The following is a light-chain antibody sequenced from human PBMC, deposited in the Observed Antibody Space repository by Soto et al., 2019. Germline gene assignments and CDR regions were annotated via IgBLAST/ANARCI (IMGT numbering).Light chain of an antibody. CDR2: DAS. Sequence: DIQMTQSPSYVSASVGDRVTITCRASHAISSWLAWYQQKPGRAPKLLIFDASSLQRGVPSRFSGGGSGTDFTLTISSLQPEDFATYYCQQANSYPWTFGQGTKVEIK. CDR1: HAISSW. CDR3: QQANSYPWT. J-gene: IGKJ1*01. V-gene: IGKV1-12*01.